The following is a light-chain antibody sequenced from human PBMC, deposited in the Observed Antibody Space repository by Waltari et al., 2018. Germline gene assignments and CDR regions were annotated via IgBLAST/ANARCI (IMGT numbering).Light chain of an antibody. Sequence: DIQMTQSPASLSASVGDRVTITCRASHSISSYLNWYQQSPGKAPRLLIYAASILQSEIPSMFSGSGSRTDFTLIISSLQPEDFATYGCQQSYSTPWTFGQGTNVEIK. CDR3: QQSYSTPWT. V-gene: IGKV1-39*01. J-gene: IGKJ1*01. CDR2: AAS. CDR1: HSISSY.